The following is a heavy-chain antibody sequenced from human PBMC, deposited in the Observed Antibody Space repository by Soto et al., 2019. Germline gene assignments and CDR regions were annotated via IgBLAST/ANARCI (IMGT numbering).Heavy chain of an antibody. CDR1: EGTFSSYA. CDR3: AREAAAGIRAFDI. Sequence: SVKVSCKASEGTFSSYAISWARQAPGQGLEWMGGIIPIFGTANYAQKFQGRVTITADESTSTAYMELSSLRSEDTAVYYCAREAAAGIRAFDIWGQGTMVTVSS. J-gene: IGHJ3*02. D-gene: IGHD6-13*01. CDR2: IIPIFGTA. V-gene: IGHV1-69*13.